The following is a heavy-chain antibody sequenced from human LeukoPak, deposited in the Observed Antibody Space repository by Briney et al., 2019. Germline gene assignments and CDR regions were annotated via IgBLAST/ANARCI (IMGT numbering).Heavy chain of an antibody. CDR2: INDSGNA. CDR1: GGSSTGYY. V-gene: IGHV4-34*01. CDR3: ARVSGYCSDGVCRFDY. J-gene: IGHJ4*02. Sequence: SETLSLTCAVYGGSSTGYYWSWIRQPPGKGLEWIGEINDSGNANYSPSLESRITISVDTSKNQFSLNLNSVTAADTAVYYCARVSGYCSDGVCRFDYWGQGALVTVSS. D-gene: IGHD2-8*01.